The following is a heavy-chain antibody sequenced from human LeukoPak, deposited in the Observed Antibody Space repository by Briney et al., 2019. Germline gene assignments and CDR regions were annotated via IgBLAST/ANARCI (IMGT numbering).Heavy chain of an antibody. CDR3: ARVLLGTWFDP. D-gene: IGHD2-15*01. V-gene: IGHV4-39*07. J-gene: IGHJ5*02. CDR2: IYYSGST. CDR1: GGSISSSSYY. Sequence: SETLSLTCTVSGGSISSSSYYWRWIRQPPGKGLELIGSIYYSGSTYYNPALKSRVTISVDTSKNQFSLKLSSVTAADTAVYYCARVLLGTWFDPWGQGNLVTVSS.